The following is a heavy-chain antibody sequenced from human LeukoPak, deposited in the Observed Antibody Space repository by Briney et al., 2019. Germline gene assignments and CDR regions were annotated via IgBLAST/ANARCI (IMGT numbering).Heavy chain of an antibody. CDR2: IKQDGGEI. V-gene: IGHV3-7*03. CDR3: AKDRIGYSYGPGFDY. J-gene: IGHJ4*02. CDR1: GFTFSRYW. D-gene: IGHD5-18*01. Sequence: PGGSLRLSCAASGFTFSRYWMSWVRQVPRKGLEWVANIKQDGGEIYYVDSVKGRFTISRDNAKNSLYLQMNSLRAEDTAVYYCAKDRIGYSYGPGFDYWGQGTLVTVSS.